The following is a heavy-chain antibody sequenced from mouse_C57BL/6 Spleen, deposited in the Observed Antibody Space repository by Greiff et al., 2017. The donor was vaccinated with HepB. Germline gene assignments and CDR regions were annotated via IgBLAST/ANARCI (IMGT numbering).Heavy chain of an antibody. Sequence: QVQLKESGPGLVAPSQSLSITCTVSGFSLTSYGVHWVRQPPGKGLEWLVVIWSDGSTTYNSALKSRLSISKDNSKSQVFLKMNSLQTDDTAMYYCARHAEYYGSSFYAMDYWGQGTSVTVTS. CDR1: GFSLTSYG. J-gene: IGHJ4*01. CDR3: ARHAEYYGSSFYAMDY. V-gene: IGHV2-6-1*01. CDR2: IWSDGST. D-gene: IGHD1-1*01.